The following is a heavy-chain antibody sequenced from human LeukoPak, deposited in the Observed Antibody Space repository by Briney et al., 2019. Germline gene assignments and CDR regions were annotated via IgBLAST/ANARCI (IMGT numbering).Heavy chain of an antibody. Sequence: GASVKVSWKASGYTFNSYGISWVRQAPGQGLEWMGWISAYNGNTNYAQKLQGRVTMTTDTSTSTACMELRSLRSDDTAVYYCARRALYCSSTSCYLDPWGQGTLVTVSS. D-gene: IGHD2-2*01. J-gene: IGHJ5*02. CDR3: ARRALYCSSTSCYLDP. CDR2: ISAYNGNT. V-gene: IGHV1-18*01. CDR1: GYTFNSYG.